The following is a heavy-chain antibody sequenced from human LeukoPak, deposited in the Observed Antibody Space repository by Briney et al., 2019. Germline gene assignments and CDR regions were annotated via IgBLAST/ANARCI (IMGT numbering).Heavy chain of an antibody. V-gene: IGHV4-39*01. CDR1: GGSINSHNYY. D-gene: IGHD6-13*01. CDR3: ARRSSSWDCFDY. J-gene: IGHJ4*02. CDR2: IYYSGST. Sequence: SETLSLTCTVSGGSINSHNYYWGWIRQPPGKGLEWIGSIYYSGSTYYNPSLESRVTISVDTSKNQFSLKRRSVTAADTAMYYCARRSSSWDCFDYWGQGTLVTVSS.